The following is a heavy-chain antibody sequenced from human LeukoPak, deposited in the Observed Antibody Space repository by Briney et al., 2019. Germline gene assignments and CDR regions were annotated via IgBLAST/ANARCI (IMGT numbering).Heavy chain of an antibody. CDR2: INPNSGGT. Sequence: ASVKVSCKASGYTFTGYYMHWVRQAPGQGLEWMGWINPNSGGTNYAQKFQGRVTMTRDTSISTAYMELSRLRSDDTAVYYCAREHRKGELSLVYWGQGTLVTVSS. J-gene: IGHJ4*02. V-gene: IGHV1-2*02. CDR1: GYTFTGYY. D-gene: IGHD1-26*01. CDR3: AREHRKGELSLVY.